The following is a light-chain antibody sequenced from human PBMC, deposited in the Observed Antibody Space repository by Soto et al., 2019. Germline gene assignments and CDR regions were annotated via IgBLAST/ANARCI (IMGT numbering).Light chain of an antibody. V-gene: IGLV1-44*01. CDR2: IND. CDR3: ASWDDRLKGYV. Sequence: QSVLTQPHSASGTPGQRIVISCSGSRSNIGSNSVNWYQQFPGTAPKLLIYINDQRPSGVPDRFSGSQSDTSVSLAISGLHSEDEADYYCASWDDRLKGYVFGTGTKVTVL. J-gene: IGLJ1*01. CDR1: RSNIGSNS.